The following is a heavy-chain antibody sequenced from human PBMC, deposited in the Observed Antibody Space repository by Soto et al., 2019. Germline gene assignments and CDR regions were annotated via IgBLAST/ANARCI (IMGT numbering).Heavy chain of an antibody. J-gene: IGHJ6*02. D-gene: IGHD2-2*01. CDR2: IYHSGST. Sequence: SSETLSLTCAVYGGSISSNKWWSWVRQPPGKGLEWIGEIYHSGSTNYNPSLKSRVTISLDKSKNQFSLKLTSVTAADSAVYYCARDDHIVVVPTSLGAMDVWGQGTTVTVSS. CDR3: ARDDHIVVVPTSLGAMDV. CDR1: GGSISSNKW. V-gene: IGHV4-4*02.